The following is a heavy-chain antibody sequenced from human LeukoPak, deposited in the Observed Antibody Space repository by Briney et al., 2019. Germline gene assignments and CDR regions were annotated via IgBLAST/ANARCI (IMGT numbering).Heavy chain of an antibody. CDR3: ARGDCTGGSCSSMDV. Sequence: GGSLRLSCAASGFTFSTYDMHWVRQAPGKGLEWVSGINPAGDTYCPGSVKGRFTISREDAKNSFYLQMNSLRAGDTAVYYCARGDCTGGSCSSMDVWGQGTTVTVSS. CDR1: GFTFSTYD. D-gene: IGHD2-15*01. V-gene: IGHV3-13*04. CDR2: INPAGDT. J-gene: IGHJ6*02.